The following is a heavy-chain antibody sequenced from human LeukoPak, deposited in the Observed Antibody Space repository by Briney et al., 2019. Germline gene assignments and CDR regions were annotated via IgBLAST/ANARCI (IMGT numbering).Heavy chain of an antibody. D-gene: IGHD2-21*02. CDR2: IYYSGRI. J-gene: IGHJ4*02. V-gene: IGHV4-59*08. CDR1: GGSISSYY. CDR3: ARQASDHLFDY. Sequence: SETLSLTCTVSGGSISSYYWSWIRRPPGKGLEWIGYIYYSGRINYNPSLESRVTISLDTSKNQFSLKLSSVTAADTAVYYCARQASDHLFDYWGQGILVTVSS.